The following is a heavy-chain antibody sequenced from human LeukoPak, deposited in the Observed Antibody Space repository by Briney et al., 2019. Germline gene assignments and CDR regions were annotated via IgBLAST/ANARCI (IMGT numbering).Heavy chain of an antibody. CDR1: GGSISSYY. Sequence: PETLSLTCTVSGGSISSYYWSWIRQPPGKGLEWIGYIYYSGSTNYNPSLKSRVTISVDTSKNQFSLKLSSVTAADTAVYYCARRDPHISRWYGSDQAYSWFDPWGQPTKVTDCS. J-gene: IGHJ5*02. D-gene: IGHD6-13*01. CDR2: IYYSGST. CDR3: ARRDPHISRWYGSDQAYSWFDP. V-gene: IGHV4-59*12.